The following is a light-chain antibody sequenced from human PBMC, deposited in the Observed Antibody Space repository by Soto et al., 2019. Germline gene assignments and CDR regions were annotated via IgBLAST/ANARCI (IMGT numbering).Light chain of an antibody. CDR1: SSDVGSYNY. Sequence: QSVLTQPASVSGSPEQSITISCTGTSSDVGSYNYVSWYQHHPGKAPRLMIYASSNRPSGVSHRFSGSRSGNTASLTISGLQAEDEADYYCSSYTSGSTLYVFGTGTKVTVL. CDR3: SSYTSGSTLYV. J-gene: IGLJ1*01. V-gene: IGLV2-14*01. CDR2: ASS.